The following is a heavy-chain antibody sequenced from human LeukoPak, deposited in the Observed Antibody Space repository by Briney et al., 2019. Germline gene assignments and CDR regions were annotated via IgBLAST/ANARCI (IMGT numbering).Heavy chain of an antibody. J-gene: IGHJ4*02. Sequence: GGSLRLSCAASGFTFSSYEMNWVRQAPGKGLEWVSYISSSGSTIYYADSVKGRFTISRDNAKNSLYLQMNSLRAEDTAVYYCARVGRTMVRGAPGYWGQGTLVTVSS. CDR3: ARVGRTMVRGAPGY. V-gene: IGHV3-48*03. D-gene: IGHD3-10*01. CDR2: ISSSGSTI. CDR1: GFTFSSYE.